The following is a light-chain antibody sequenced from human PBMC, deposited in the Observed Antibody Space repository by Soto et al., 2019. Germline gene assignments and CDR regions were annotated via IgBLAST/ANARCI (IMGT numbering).Light chain of an antibody. CDR1: QSVSNNY. Sequence: EFVLTQSPGTLSLSPGERATLSCRASQSVSNNYLAWYQQKPGQAPRLLIYGASNRATGIPDRFSGSGSGTDFTLTISRLEPEDVAVYYCQQYGSSGTFGQGTKVDIK. V-gene: IGKV3-20*01. J-gene: IGKJ1*01. CDR3: QQYGSSGT. CDR2: GAS.